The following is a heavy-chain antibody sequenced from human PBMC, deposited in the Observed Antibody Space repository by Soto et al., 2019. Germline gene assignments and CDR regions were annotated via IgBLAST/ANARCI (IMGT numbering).Heavy chain of an antibody. CDR1: GDSVSSNSAA. V-gene: IGHV6-1*01. CDR2: TYYRSKWYN. CDR3: ARGRYSGYDFLGDIVVVVAAPFDY. D-gene: IGHD2-15*01. Sequence: SQTLSLTCAISGDSVSSNSAAWNWIRQSPSRGLEWLGRTYYRSKWYNDYAVSVKSRITINPDTSKNQFSLQLNSVTPEDTAVYYCARGRYSGYDFLGDIVVVVAAPFDYWGQGTLVTVSS. J-gene: IGHJ4*02.